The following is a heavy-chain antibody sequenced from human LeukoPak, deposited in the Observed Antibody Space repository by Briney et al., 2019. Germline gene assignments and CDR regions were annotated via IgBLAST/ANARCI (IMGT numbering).Heavy chain of an antibody. CDR3: ARTYYYGSGSYAY. CDR2: IKQDGSEK. CDR1: GFTFSSYW. V-gene: IGHV3-7*01. Sequence: GGSLRLSCAASGFTFSSYWMSWVRQAPGKGLEWVANIKQDGSEKYYVDSVKGRFTISRDNAKNSLYLQMNSLRAEDTAVYYCARTYYYGSGSYAYWGQGTLVTVSS. D-gene: IGHD3-10*01. J-gene: IGHJ4*02.